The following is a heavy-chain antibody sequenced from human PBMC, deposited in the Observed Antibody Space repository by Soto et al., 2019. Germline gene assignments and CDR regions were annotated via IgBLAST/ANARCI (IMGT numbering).Heavy chain of an antibody. Sequence: QVQVVQSGDEVKKPGASVKVSCKASGYTFTNYGFSWVRQAPGQGLEWMGWIGGYNGSTKYAEKFQGRVTMTTDTSTSTAHMELRSLRSDDTAVYYCAREGQAPYYYYGMDVWGQGTAVTVSS. J-gene: IGHJ6*02. CDR2: IGGYNGST. V-gene: IGHV1-18*01. CDR3: AREGQAPYYYYGMDV. CDR1: GYTFTNYG.